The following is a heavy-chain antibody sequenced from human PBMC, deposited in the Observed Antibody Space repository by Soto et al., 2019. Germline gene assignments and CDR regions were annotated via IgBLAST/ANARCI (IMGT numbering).Heavy chain of an antibody. J-gene: IGHJ6*02. CDR2: IYYSGST. V-gene: IGHV4-31*03. D-gene: IGHD5-18*01. CDR3: ARDRLMATAGTARHYFGLDV. CDR1: GGSIRSGGYY. Sequence: SETLSLTCTVSGGSIRSGGYYWIWVRQSPRRVLEWIGNIYYSGSTYYNPSLKSRLTISVDTSKNQFSLNLSSVTAADTAVYYCARDRLMATAGTARHYFGLDVWGQGTTVTVSS.